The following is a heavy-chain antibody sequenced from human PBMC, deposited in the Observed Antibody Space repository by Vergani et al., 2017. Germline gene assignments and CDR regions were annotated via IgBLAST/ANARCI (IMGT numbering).Heavy chain of an antibody. CDR3: ARVSDRRITFGGVIV. CDR2: IYSGGST. Sequence: EVQLVESGGGLIQPGGSLRLSCAASGFTVSSNYMSWVRQAPGKGLEWVSVIYSGGSTYYADSVKGRFTISRDNSKNTLYLQMNSLGAEDTAVYYCARVSDRRITFGGVIVWGQGTLVTVSS. V-gene: IGHV3-53*01. CDR1: GFTVSSNY. J-gene: IGHJ4*02. D-gene: IGHD3-16*02.